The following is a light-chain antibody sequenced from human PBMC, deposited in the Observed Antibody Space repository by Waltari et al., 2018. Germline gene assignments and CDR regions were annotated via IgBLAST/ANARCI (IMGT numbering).Light chain of an antibody. J-gene: IGLJ3*02. CDR2: VNSDGSH. Sequence: QLVLTQSPSASASLGASVKLTCTLSSGHSSNVIAWHQQQPEKGPRYLMKVNSDGSHSKGDKIPCRFSGSSSGAGHYLTISSLQSEDEADYYCQTGGHGTWVFGGGTKLTVL. CDR3: QTGGHGTWV. V-gene: IGLV4-69*01. CDR1: SGHSSNV.